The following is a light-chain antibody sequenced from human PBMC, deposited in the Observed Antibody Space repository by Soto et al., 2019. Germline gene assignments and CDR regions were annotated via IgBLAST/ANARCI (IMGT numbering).Light chain of an antibody. Sequence: EIVLTQSPGTLSLSPGERATLSCRASQSVSSSYLGWYQQKPGQAPRLLIYGASSRATGIPDRFSGSGSGTDFTLTISSLEPEDFAVYYCHQRSNWPLTFGGGTKLEIK. CDR2: GAS. CDR1: QSVSSSY. J-gene: IGKJ4*01. CDR3: HQRSNWPLT. V-gene: IGKV3D-20*02.